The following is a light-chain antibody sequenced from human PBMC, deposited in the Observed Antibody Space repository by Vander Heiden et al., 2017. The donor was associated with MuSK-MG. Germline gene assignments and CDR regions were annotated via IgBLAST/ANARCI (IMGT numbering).Light chain of an antibody. CDR3: QAWDSSTYV. J-gene: IGLJ1*01. CDR1: KLGDKY. CDR2: QDS. Sequence: SSELTQPPSVSVSPGQTARITCSGDKLGDKYACWSQQKPGQSPVLVIYQDSKRPAGIPERFSGSNSGNTATLTISGTQAMDEADYYCQAWDSSTYVFGTGTKVTVL. V-gene: IGLV3-1*01.